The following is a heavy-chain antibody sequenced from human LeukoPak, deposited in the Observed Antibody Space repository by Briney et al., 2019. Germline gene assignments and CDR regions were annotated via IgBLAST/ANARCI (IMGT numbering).Heavy chain of an antibody. V-gene: IGHV4-30-2*01. Sequence: EPSQTLSLTCAVSGGSISSGGYSWSWIRQPPGKGLEWIGYIYHSGSTYYNPSLKSRVTISVDRSKNQFSLKLSSVTAADTAVYYCARRKHEYSSSWYGAFDIWGQGTMVTVST. CDR2: IYHSGST. CDR3: ARRKHEYSSSWYGAFDI. J-gene: IGHJ3*02. CDR1: GGSISSGGYS. D-gene: IGHD6-13*01.